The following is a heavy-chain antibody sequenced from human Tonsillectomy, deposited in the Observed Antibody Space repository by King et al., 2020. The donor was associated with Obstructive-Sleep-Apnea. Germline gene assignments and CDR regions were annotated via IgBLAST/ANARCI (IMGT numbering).Heavy chain of an antibody. D-gene: IGHD6-19*01. CDR3: AKAGFGSGWAYFDY. V-gene: IGHV3-23*04. CDR1: GFTFSIYA. CDR2: ISGSGDST. J-gene: IGHJ4*02. Sequence: VQLVESGGNLVQPGGSLRLSCAVSGFTFSIYAMTWVRQGPGKGLEWVSAISGSGDSTYYADSVKGRFTISRDNSKNTLYLQLNSLRAEDTAVYYCAKAGFGSGWAYFDYWGQGTLVTVSS.